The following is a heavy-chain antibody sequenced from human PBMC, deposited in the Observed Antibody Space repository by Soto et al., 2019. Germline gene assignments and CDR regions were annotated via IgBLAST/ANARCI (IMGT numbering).Heavy chain of an antibody. CDR2: IKRNIDGGTT. J-gene: IGHJ4*02. CDR3: TTVDAVVLN. D-gene: IGHD6-19*01. CDR1: GFTFSNAW. V-gene: IGHV3-15*01. Sequence: EVQLVESGGGLVKPGGSLRLSCAASGFTFSNAWMSWVRQAPGGGLEWVGRIKRNIDGGTTDYAAPVKGRFAISRDDSNSILYLEMNSLRSEDTAVYYCTTVDAVVLNWGKGLLVTVSS.